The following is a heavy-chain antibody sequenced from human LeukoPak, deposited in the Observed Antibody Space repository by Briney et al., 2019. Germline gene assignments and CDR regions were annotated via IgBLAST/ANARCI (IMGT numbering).Heavy chain of an antibody. D-gene: IGHD2-15*01. CDR2: IIPIFGTA. CDR3: ARVSTPVVVVAATRFRGAFDI. Sequence: SVKVSCKASGGTFSSYAISWVRQAPGQGLEWMGGIIPIFGTANYAQKFQGRVTITTDESTSTAYMELSSLRSEDTAVYYCARVSTPVVVVAATRFRGAFDIWGQGTMVTVSS. J-gene: IGHJ3*02. CDR1: GGTFSSYA. V-gene: IGHV1-69*05.